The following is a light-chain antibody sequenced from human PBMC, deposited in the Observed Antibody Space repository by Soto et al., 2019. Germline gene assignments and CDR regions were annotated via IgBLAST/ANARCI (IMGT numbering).Light chain of an antibody. Sequence: EIVMTQSPATLSVSPGERATLSCRASQSVSSNLAWYQQKPGQAPRLFIYGASTRATGIPARFSGSGSGAEFTLTISSLQSEDFAVYYCQQYNDWPRTTFGQGTKVEIK. CDR1: QSVSSN. J-gene: IGKJ1*01. V-gene: IGKV3-15*01. CDR2: GAS. CDR3: QQYNDWPRTT.